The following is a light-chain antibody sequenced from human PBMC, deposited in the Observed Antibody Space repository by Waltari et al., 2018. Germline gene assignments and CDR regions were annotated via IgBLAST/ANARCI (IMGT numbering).Light chain of an antibody. J-gene: IGLJ3*02. CDR1: ELGDKY. CDR2: QDT. Sequence: SYELTQPPSVSVSPGQTASITCSGDELGDKYACWYQQKPGQSPVLVIYQDTKRPSGIPERFSGSSSGTTATLTIRGTQAMDEADYYCQAWDRGTWVFGGGTKLTVL. V-gene: IGLV3-1*01. CDR3: QAWDRGTWV.